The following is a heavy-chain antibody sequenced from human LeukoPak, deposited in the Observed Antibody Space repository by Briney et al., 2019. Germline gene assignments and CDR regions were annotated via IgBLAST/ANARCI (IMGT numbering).Heavy chain of an antibody. Sequence: GGSLRLSCTTSGFTFRSSSFNWVRQVPGKGLEWVASISSSGSYKYYADSVEGRFTISRDNAKNTLYLQMNSLRAEDTAVYYCARDHRVRGYSYGYTDWGQGTLVTVSS. V-gene: IGHV3-21*04. CDR2: ISSSGSYK. J-gene: IGHJ4*02. D-gene: IGHD5-18*01. CDR3: ARDHRVRGYSYGYTD. CDR1: GFTFRSSS.